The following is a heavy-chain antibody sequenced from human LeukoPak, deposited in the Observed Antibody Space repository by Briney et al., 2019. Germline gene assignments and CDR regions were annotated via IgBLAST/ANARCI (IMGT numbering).Heavy chain of an antibody. CDR3: AREGYCSSTSCYTLGGAFDI. CDR2: LTSSGGTT. D-gene: IGHD2-2*02. V-gene: IGHV3-23*01. J-gene: IGHJ3*02. Sequence: GGSLRLSCAASGFTFSNYAMSWVRQAPGRGLEWVSGLTSSGGTTYYADSVKGRFTISRDNSRSTLYLQTNSLRAEDTAVYYCAREGYCSSTSCYTLGGAFDIWGQGTMVTVSS. CDR1: GFTFSNYA.